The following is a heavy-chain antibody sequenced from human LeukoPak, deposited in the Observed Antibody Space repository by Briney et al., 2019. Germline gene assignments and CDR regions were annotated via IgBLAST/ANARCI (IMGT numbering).Heavy chain of an antibody. D-gene: IGHD2-2*02. J-gene: IGHJ6*03. Sequence: ASVKVSCKASGYTFTSYGISWVRQAPGQGLEWMGWINPNSGGTNYAQKFQGRVTMTRDTSISTAYMELSRLRSDDTAVYYCARDLGSTSCYNCYYYYMDVWGKGTTVTVSS. CDR1: GYTFTSYG. V-gene: IGHV1-2*02. CDR3: ARDLGSTSCYNCYYYYMDV. CDR2: INPNSGGT.